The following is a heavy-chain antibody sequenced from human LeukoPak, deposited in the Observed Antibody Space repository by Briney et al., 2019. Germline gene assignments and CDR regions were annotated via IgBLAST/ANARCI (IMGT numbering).Heavy chain of an antibody. V-gene: IGHV3-66*01. CDR2: IYSGGST. Sequence: GGSLRLSCAASGVTVSSSHMNWVRQAPGKGLEWVSVIYSGGSTHYGDSVKGRFTISRDNSKNTVHLQMNSVGVEDTAVYYCAAGRVFDYWGQGTLVTVSS. CDR1: GVTVSSSH. J-gene: IGHJ4*02. CDR3: AAGRVFDY.